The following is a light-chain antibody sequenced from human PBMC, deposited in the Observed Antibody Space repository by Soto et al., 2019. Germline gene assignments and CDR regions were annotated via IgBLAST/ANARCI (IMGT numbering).Light chain of an antibody. Sequence: EIVLTQSPGTLSLSPGERTTLSCRASQSVSSNFLDWYQQKPGQAPRLLIYGASSRATGIPDRFSGSGSGTDFTLTISRLEPEDFAVYYCQQFGSSRLTFGGGTKVDI. CDR1: QSVSSNF. V-gene: IGKV3-20*01. CDR2: GAS. J-gene: IGKJ4*01. CDR3: QQFGSSRLT.